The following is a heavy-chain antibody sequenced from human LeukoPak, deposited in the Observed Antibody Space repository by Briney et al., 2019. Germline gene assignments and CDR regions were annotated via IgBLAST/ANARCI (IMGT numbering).Heavy chain of an antibody. J-gene: IGHJ4*02. V-gene: IGHV1-69*01. Sequence: SVKVSCKASGGTFSGYAISWVRQAPGQGLEWMGGIIPIFGTANYAQKFQGRVTITADESTSTAYMELSSLRSEDTAVYYCARVAAVAGTGEELSLSDYWGQGTLVTVSS. D-gene: IGHD6-19*01. CDR2: IIPIFGTA. CDR1: GGTFSGYA. CDR3: ARVAAVAGTGEELSLSDY.